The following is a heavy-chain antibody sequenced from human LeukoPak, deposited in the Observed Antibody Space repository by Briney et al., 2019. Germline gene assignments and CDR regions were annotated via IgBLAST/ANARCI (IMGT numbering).Heavy chain of an antibody. CDR1: GFTFNNYA. Sequence: PGGSLRLSCAASGFTFNNYAMSWVRQTPGKGLEWVSSISDNDGSTYYTDSVKGRFTISRDNSKDTVYLQKNNLRAADTALYFCVRHDSYIPFWGQGSLVTVSS. V-gene: IGHV3-23*01. CDR3: VRHDSYIPF. CDR2: ISDNDGST. D-gene: IGHD5-18*01. J-gene: IGHJ1*01.